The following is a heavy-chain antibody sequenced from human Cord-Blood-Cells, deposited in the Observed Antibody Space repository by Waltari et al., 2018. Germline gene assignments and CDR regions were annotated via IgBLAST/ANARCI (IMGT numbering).Heavy chain of an antibody. CDR1: GYTFTGYY. D-gene: IGHD3-10*01. Sequence: QVQLVQSGAEVKKPGASVTVSCKASGYTFTGYYMHWVRQAPGQGLEWMGWINPNSGDTSISTAYMELSRLRSDDTAVYYCARTGRDYAFDIWGQGTMVTVSS. CDR2: INPNSG. V-gene: IGHV1-2*02. J-gene: IGHJ3*02. CDR3: ARTGRDYAFDI.